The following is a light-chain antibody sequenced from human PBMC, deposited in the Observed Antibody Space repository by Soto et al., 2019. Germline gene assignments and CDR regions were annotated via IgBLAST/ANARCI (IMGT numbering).Light chain of an antibody. CDR1: SSDIGRYNR. V-gene: IGLV2-18*02. CDR2: EVS. CDR3: SSYTSSMVV. J-gene: IGLJ2*01. Sequence: QSALTQPPSVSGSPGQSVTISCTGTSSDIGRYNRVSWYQQPPGTAPKLMIYEVSNRPSGVPDRFSGSKSGNTASLTISGLQAEDEADYYCSSYTSSMVVFGGGTKLTVL.